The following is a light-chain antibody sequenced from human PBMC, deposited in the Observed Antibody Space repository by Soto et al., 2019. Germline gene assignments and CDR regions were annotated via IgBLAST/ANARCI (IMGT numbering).Light chain of an antibody. CDR3: QQSYSTPST. V-gene: IGKV1-39*01. Sequence: DIQMTQSPSSLSASVGDSFTITCRTSQSISSFLNWYQQKPGKAPKLLIYAASSLQSGVPSRFSGSGSGTDFTLTISSLQPEDFATYYCQQSYSTPSTFGQGTKLEIK. J-gene: IGKJ2*02. CDR1: QSISSF. CDR2: AAS.